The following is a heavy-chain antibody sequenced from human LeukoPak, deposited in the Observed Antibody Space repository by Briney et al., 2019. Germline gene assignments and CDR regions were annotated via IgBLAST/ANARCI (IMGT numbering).Heavy chain of an antibody. CDR3: AHGTVYQLDY. Sequence: GGSLRLSCEASGFSFSSDGMSWVRQAPGKGLEWVSGILGGAGRTYYADSVKGRFIISRDNSKNTLYLQMSSLRAEDTAVYYCAHGTVYQLDYWGRGTLVTVSS. J-gene: IGHJ4*02. D-gene: IGHD2-2*01. CDR2: ILGGAGRT. V-gene: IGHV3-23*01. CDR1: GFSFSSDG.